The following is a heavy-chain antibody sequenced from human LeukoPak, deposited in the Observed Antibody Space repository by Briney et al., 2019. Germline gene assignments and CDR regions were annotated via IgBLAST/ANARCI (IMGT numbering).Heavy chain of an antibody. J-gene: IGHJ3*02. CDR2: IHNSGRT. Sequence: SETLSLTCSVSGGSISRHFWSWIRQPPGKGLDWIAFIHNSGRTKYNPSLQGRVTISIDTSENNFSLKLTSVTAADTAVYYCARLLDNDSSGDPDTFDMWGQGTVVSVSS. CDR3: ARLLDNDSSGDPDTFDM. CDR1: GGSISRHF. V-gene: IGHV4-59*11. D-gene: IGHD3-22*01.